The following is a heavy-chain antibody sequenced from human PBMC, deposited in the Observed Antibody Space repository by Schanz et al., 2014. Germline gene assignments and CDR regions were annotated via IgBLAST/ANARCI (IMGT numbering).Heavy chain of an antibody. J-gene: IGHJ4*02. CDR1: RYTFNTYG. Sequence: QVQLVQSGAEVKKPGASVKVSCEASRYTFNTYGLNWVRQAPGQGLEWMGWINGYNGHTLYAQKFQGRVTMTRDTSTSTVYMELSSLRSEDTAVYYCATGKGDILTGRYWGQGTLVTVSA. D-gene: IGHD3-9*01. V-gene: IGHV1-18*01. CDR3: ATGKGDILTGRY. CDR2: INGYNGHT.